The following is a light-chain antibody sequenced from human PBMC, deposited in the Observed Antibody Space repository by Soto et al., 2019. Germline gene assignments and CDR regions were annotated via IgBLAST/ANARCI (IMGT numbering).Light chain of an antibody. CDR1: QSVNNN. Sequence: EIILTQSPASLSVSPGERATLSCRASQSVNNNLAWYQQKPGQAPRLLIYGASTRATGIPGRFRGSGSGTEFTLTITSLQSEDFAVYFCQQYYGTSPLTFGGGTKVEIK. CDR3: QQYYGTSPLT. CDR2: GAS. J-gene: IGKJ4*01. V-gene: IGKV3-15*01.